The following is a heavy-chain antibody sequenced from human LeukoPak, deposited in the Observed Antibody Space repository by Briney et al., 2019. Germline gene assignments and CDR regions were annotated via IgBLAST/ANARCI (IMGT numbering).Heavy chain of an antibody. V-gene: IGHV3-30*04. D-gene: IGHD4-11*01. CDR1: GFTFSSYT. Sequence: GGSLRPSCAASGFTFSSYTMYWFRQAPGKGLEWVASVSVEGIGRYFPGSVEGRFTISRDNSKNTVYLQMNNVRIEDTAVYFCATVTKVDFDYWGQGTLVTVSS. CDR2: VSVEGIGR. CDR3: ATVTKVDFDY. J-gene: IGHJ4*02.